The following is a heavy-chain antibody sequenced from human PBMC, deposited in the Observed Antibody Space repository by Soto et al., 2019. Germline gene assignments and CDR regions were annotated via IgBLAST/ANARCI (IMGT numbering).Heavy chain of an antibody. CDR1: GGSFSGYY. CDR2: INHSGST. Sequence: SDTLFLTCAVHGGSFSGYYWSWIFQPPGKGLEWIGEINHSGSTIYNPSLKSPATISVDTPKNQFSLKLSSVTAADTAVYYCARVHDSTEHYFDYWAQRTLVAATS. J-gene: IGHJ4*02. CDR3: ARVHDSTEHYFDY. D-gene: IGHD3-22*01. V-gene: IGHV4-34*01.